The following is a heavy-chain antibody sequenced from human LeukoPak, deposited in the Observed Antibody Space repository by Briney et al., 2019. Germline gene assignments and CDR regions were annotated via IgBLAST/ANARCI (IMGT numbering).Heavy chain of an antibody. Sequence: GGSLRLSCAASGFTFSSYAMHWVRQAPGKGLEWVSGISWNSGSIGYADSVKGRFTISRDNAKNSLYLQMNSLRAEDTALYYCAKDITHSSWYFDYWGQGTLVTVSS. CDR2: ISWNSGSI. D-gene: IGHD6-13*01. CDR1: GFTFSSYA. J-gene: IGHJ4*02. CDR3: AKDITHSSWYFDY. V-gene: IGHV3-9*01.